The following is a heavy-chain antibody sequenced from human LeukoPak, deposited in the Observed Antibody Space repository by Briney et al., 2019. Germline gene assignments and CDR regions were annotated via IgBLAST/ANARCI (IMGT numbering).Heavy chain of an antibody. Sequence: PGRSLRLSCPASGLTFDDYAMHWVRQAPGRGLEWVSGISWNCGSIGYADSVKGRFSISRDNAKNSLYLQMNSLRAEDMALYYCAKDSGSYYGAFDYWGQGTLVTVSS. D-gene: IGHD1-26*01. CDR2: ISWNCGSI. V-gene: IGHV3-9*03. J-gene: IGHJ4*02. CDR1: GLTFDDYA. CDR3: AKDSGSYYGAFDY.